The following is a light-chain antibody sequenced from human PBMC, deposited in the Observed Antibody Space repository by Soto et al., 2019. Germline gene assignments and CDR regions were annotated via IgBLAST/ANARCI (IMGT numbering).Light chain of an antibody. CDR1: QSVSNY. CDR3: QQYNNWPIT. J-gene: IGKJ5*01. Sequence: EIVLTQSPDTLSLSPGERANLSCRASQSVSNYLAWYQQKAGQAPRLLIYGASTRATGIPARFSGSGSGTEFTLTISSLQSEDFAVYYCQQYNNWPITFGQGTRLEI. CDR2: GAS. V-gene: IGKV3-15*01.